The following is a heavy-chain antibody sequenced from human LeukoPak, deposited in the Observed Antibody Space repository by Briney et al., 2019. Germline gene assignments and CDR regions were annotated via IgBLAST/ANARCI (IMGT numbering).Heavy chain of an antibody. CDR2: IYYSGST. D-gene: IGHD1-1*01. V-gene: IGHV4-59*01. Sequence: SETLSLTCTVSGGSISSYYWSWIRQPPGKGLEWIGYIYYSGSTNYNPSLKSRVTISVDTSKNQFSLKLSSVTAADTAVYYCARASYYFDYWGQGALVTVSS. CDR3: ARASYYFDY. J-gene: IGHJ4*02. CDR1: GGSISSYY.